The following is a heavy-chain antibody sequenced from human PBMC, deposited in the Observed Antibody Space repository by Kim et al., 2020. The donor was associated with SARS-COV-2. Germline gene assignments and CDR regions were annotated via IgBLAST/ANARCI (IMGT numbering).Heavy chain of an antibody. Sequence: SVKVSCKASGGTFSSYAISWVRQAPGQGLEWMGGIIPIFGTANYAQKFQGRVTITADESTSTAYMELSSLRSEDTAVYYCARQGVMVRGVIITTYYFDYWGQGTLVTVSS. CDR2: IIPIFGTA. V-gene: IGHV1-69*13. D-gene: IGHD3-10*01. CDR1: GGTFSSYA. CDR3: ARQGVMVRGVIITTYYFDY. J-gene: IGHJ4*02.